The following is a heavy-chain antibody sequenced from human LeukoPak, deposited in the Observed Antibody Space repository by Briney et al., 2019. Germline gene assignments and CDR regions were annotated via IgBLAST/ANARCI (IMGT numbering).Heavy chain of an antibody. CDR1: GYTFTSYG. Sequence: ASVKVSCKASGYTFTSYGISWVRQAPGQGLEWMGWISAYNGNTNYAQKLQGRVTMTTDTSTSTAYMELRSLRSEDTAVYYCASSGGSCYSCGDWFDPWGQGTLVTVSS. D-gene: IGHD2-15*01. CDR3: ASSGGSCYSCGDWFDP. V-gene: IGHV1-18*01. J-gene: IGHJ5*02. CDR2: ISAYNGNT.